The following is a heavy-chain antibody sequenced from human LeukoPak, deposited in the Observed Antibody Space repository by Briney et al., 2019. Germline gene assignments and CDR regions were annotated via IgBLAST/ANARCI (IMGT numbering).Heavy chain of an antibody. CDR3: ATDCSSTSCYLFDP. CDR2: INPSSGGT. Sequence: ASVKVSCKASGYTFTGYYMHWVRQAPGQGLEWMGWINPSSGGTNYAQKFQGRVTMTRDTSISTAYMELSRLRSDDTAVYYCATDCSSTSCYLFDPWGQGTLVTVSS. CDR1: GYTFTGYY. D-gene: IGHD2-2*01. J-gene: IGHJ5*02. V-gene: IGHV1-2*02.